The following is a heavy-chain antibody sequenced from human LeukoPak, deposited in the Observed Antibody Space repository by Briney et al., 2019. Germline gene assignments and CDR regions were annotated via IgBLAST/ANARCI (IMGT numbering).Heavy chain of an antibody. J-gene: IGHJ4*02. CDR3: ARRAAGDYFDY. CDR1: GVSISSGGYY. Sequence: SQTLSLTCTVSGVSISSGGYYWSWIRQPPGKGLEWIGYIYHSGSTNYNPSLKSRVTISVDRSKNQFSLKLSSVTAADTAVYYCARRAAGDYFDYWGQGNLVTVSS. CDR2: IYHSGST. D-gene: IGHD6-13*01. V-gene: IGHV4-30-2*01.